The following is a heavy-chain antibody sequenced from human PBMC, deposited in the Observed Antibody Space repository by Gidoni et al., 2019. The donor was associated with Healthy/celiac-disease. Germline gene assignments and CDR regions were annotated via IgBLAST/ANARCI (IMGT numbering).Heavy chain of an antibody. Sequence: EVQLVETGGGLVKPGGSLRLSCAASGFTFSTFGINWVRQAPGKGLEWVSSISRSSSYIYDADSVKGRFTISRDNAKNSLYLQMNSLRAEDTAVYYCARDRTAAGPGAYFYYGMDVWGQGTTVTVSS. CDR2: ISRSSSYI. CDR1: GFTFSTFG. D-gene: IGHD2-15*01. CDR3: ARDRTAAGPGAYFYYGMDV. V-gene: IGHV3-21*06. J-gene: IGHJ6*02.